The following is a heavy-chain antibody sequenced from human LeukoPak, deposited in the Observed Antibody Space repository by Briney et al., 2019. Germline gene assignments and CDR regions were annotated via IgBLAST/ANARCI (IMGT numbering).Heavy chain of an antibody. J-gene: IGHJ4*02. V-gene: IGHV6-1*01. Sequence: SQTISLTCAISGDSVSSNSAAWNWIRQSPSRGLEWLGRTYYRSKWYNDYAVSVKSRITINPDTSKNQFSLQLNSVTPEDTAVYYCAREPGHYYGSGSLDYWGQGTLVTVSS. D-gene: IGHD3-10*01. CDR1: GDSVSSNSAA. CDR2: TYYRSKWYN. CDR3: AREPGHYYGSGSLDY.